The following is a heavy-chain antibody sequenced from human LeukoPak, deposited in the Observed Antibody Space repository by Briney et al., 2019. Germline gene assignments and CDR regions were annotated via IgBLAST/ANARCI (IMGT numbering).Heavy chain of an antibody. CDR3: ARDEGAGRYSSSSGGVYFDY. CDR2: LSYRGST. J-gene: IGHJ4*02. Sequence: SETLSLTCSVSGGSISIYSWVWIRQSTGKGLEWIGSLSYRGSTFYNPSLKSRVTISSDTSKNRLSLKLTSVTAEDTAFYYCARDEGAGRYSSSSGGVYFDYWGQGTLVTVSP. V-gene: IGHV4-39*07. CDR1: GGSISIYS. D-gene: IGHD6-6*01.